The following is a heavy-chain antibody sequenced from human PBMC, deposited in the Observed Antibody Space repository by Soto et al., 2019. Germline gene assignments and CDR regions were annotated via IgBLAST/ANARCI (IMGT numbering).Heavy chain of an antibody. V-gene: IGHV2-70*11. J-gene: IGHJ6*02. CDR2: IDWDDDK. Sequence: SGPTLVNPTQTLTLTCTFSGFSLSTSGMCVSWIRQPPGKALEWLARIDWDDDKYYSTSLKTRLTISKDTSKNQVVLTMTNMDPVDTATYYCARMVGGSIYYYYGMDVWGQGTTVTVSS. CDR1: GFSLSTSGMC. D-gene: IGHD3-16*01. CDR3: ARMVGGSIYYYYGMDV.